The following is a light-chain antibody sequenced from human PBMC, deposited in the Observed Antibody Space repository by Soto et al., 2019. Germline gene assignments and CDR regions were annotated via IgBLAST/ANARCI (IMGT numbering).Light chain of an antibody. Sequence: QSVLTQSPSASGSPGQSVTISCTGTSSDVGGYNYVSWYQQHPGKAPKLMIYEVTKRPSGVPDRFSGSKSGNTASLTVSGLQAEDGAVYYCSSYAGSNQAVVFGGGTKVTVL. V-gene: IGLV2-8*01. J-gene: IGLJ2*01. CDR3: SSYAGSNQAVV. CDR1: SSDVGGYNY. CDR2: EVT.